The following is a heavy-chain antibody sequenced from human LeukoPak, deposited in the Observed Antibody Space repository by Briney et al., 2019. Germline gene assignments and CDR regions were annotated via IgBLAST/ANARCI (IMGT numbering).Heavy chain of an antibody. CDR1: GYTFTSYA. D-gene: IGHD2-2*01. V-gene: IGHV7-4-1*02. CDR3: ARVRRHSCSSTSCSYYFDY. CDR2: INTNTGNP. Sequence: ASVKVSRKASGYTFTSYAMTWVRQAPGQGLEWMGWINTNTGNPTYAQGFTGRFVFSLDTSVSTASLQISSLKAEDTAVYYCARVRRHSCSSTSCSYYFDYWGQGTLVTVSS. J-gene: IGHJ4*02.